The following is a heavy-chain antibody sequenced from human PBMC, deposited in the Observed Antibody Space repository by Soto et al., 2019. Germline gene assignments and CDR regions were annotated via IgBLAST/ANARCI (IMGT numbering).Heavy chain of an antibody. D-gene: IGHD2-21*02. CDR3: AAYDVGTIIQDY. CDR2: IDHGGST. J-gene: IGHJ4*02. Sequence: PSETLSLTCAIYGGTFSSHSRSWVRQPPGKGLEWIGEIDHGGSTNYNPSLKSRVTISGDTSKNQFSLELRSLTDADTGVYYCAAYDVGTIIQDYWGQGTRVTVSS. V-gene: IGHV4-34*08. CDR1: GGTFSSHS.